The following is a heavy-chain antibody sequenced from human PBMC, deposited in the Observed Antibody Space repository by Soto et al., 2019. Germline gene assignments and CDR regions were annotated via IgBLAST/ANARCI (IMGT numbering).Heavy chain of an antibody. V-gene: IGHV4-30-4*01. CDR3: ARETITMVRGVIENWFDP. CDR1: GGSMSSGDYY. Sequence: QVQLQESGPGLVKPSQTLSLTCTVSGGSMSSGDYYWSWIRQPPGKGLEWIGYIYYSGSTYYNPSLTSRVTISVDTSKNQFSLKLSSVTAADTAVYYCARETITMVRGVIENWFDPWGQGTLVTVSS. J-gene: IGHJ5*02. D-gene: IGHD3-10*01. CDR2: IYYSGST.